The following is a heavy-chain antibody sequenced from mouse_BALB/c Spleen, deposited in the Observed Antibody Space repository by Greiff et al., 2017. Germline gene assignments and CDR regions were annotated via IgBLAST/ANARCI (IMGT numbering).Heavy chain of an antibody. CDR2: INPSSGYT. V-gene: IGHV1-4*02. Sequence: QVQLQQSAAELARPGASVKMSCKASGYTFTSYTMHWVKQRPGQGLEWIGYINPSSGYTEYNQKFKDKTTLTADKSSSTAYMQLSSLTSEDSAVYYCARLLRLPPYAMDYWGQGTSVTVSS. CDR3: ARLLRLPPYAMDY. J-gene: IGHJ4*01. CDR1: GYTFTSYT. D-gene: IGHD1-2*01.